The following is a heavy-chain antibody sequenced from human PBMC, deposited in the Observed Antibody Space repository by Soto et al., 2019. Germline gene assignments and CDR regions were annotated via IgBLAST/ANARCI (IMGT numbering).Heavy chain of an antibody. J-gene: IGHJ4*02. V-gene: IGHV3-15*01. Sequence: DVQLVESGGGLVKSGGSLRLSCAASGFTFSDAWMSWVRQAPGKGLEWVGRIKRNTDGGTTDYAAPVKGRFTISRDDSTTMLYLQMNSLKPEDTAVYYCTTVSTVTTSASWGQGTLVTVSS. D-gene: IGHD4-17*01. CDR1: GFTFSDAW. CDR3: TTVSTVTTSAS. CDR2: IKRNTDGGTT.